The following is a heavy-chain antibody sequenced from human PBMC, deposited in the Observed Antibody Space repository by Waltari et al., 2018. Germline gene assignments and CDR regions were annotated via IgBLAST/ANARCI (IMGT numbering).Heavy chain of an antibody. J-gene: IGHJ4*02. CDR3: ARLIGGSYSGMYYFDY. Sequence: EVQLVQSGAEVKKPGESLKISCKGSGYSFTSYWIGWVRQMPGKGMEWMGIIYPGDYDTRNSPSFQGQVAISGDKSISTAYLQLSRLKASDTAMYYCARLIGGSYSGMYYFDYWCQGTLVTVSS. V-gene: IGHV5-51*06. CDR1: GYSFTSYW. D-gene: IGHD1-26*01. CDR2: IYPGDYDT.